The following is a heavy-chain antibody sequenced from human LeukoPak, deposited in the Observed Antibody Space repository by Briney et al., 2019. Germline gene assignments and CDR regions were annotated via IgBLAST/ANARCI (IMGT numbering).Heavy chain of an antibody. V-gene: IGHV4-30-4*08. CDR3: ARDGGCSSTSCLFDY. J-gene: IGHJ4*02. CDR2: IYYSGST. Sequence: PSETLSLTXTVSGGSISSGDYYWSWIRQPPGKGLEWIGYIYYSGSTYYNPSLKSRVTISVDTPKNQFSLKLSSVTAADTAVYYCARDGGCSSTSCLFDYWGQGTLVTVSS. CDR1: GGSISSGDYY. D-gene: IGHD2-2*01.